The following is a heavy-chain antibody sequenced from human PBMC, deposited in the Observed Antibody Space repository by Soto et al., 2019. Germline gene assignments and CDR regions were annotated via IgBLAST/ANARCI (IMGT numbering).Heavy chain of an antibody. CDR3: ARDNSSSWTKTYYYYYGMDV. V-gene: IGHV3-33*01. J-gene: IGHJ6*02. CDR1: GFTFSSYG. Sequence: QVQLVESGGGVVQPGRSLRLSCAVSGFTFSSYGMHWVRQAPGKGLEWVAVIWYDGSNKYYADSVKGRFTISRDNSKNTLYLQMNSLRAEDTAVYYCARDNSSSWTKTYYYYYGMDVWGQGTTVTVSS. CDR2: IWYDGSNK. D-gene: IGHD6-13*01.